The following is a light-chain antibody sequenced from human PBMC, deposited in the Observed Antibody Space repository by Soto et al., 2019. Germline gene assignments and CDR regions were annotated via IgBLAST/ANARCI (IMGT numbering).Light chain of an antibody. CDR2: GAS. V-gene: IGKV3-15*01. Sequence: EVEMPQSPATLSVSPGESGTLSCRASQSVRSNLAWFQQKPGQAPRLLIYGASTRATGIPVRFSGSGSGTEFALTISSLQSEDFAVYYCQQYNDWPPWTVGQGTKVDIK. CDR1: QSVRSN. CDR3: QQYNDWPPWT. J-gene: IGKJ1*01.